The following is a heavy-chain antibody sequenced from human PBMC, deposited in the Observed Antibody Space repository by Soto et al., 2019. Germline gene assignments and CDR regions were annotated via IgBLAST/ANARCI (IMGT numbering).Heavy chain of an antibody. J-gene: IGHJ6*02. D-gene: IGHD3-10*01. CDR3: ARRGYYGSGSRMTYYYYGMDV. CDR2: IIPIFGTA. CDR1: GGTFSSYA. Sequence: GASVKVSCKASGGTFSSYAISWVRQAPGQGLEWMGGIIPIFGTANYAQKFQGRVTITADESTSTAYMELSSLRSEDTAVYYCARRGYYGSGSRMTYYYYGMDVWGQGTTVTVSS. V-gene: IGHV1-69*13.